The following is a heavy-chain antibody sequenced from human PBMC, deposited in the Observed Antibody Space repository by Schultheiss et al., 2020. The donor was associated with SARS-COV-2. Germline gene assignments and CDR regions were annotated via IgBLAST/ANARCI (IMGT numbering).Heavy chain of an antibody. J-gene: IGHJ5*02. Sequence: GESLKISCKASGYTFTSYAMHWVRQAPGQRLEWMGWINADNGNTKYSQKFQGRVTVTGDTSANTAYMELSSLRSDDTAVYYCARDFGDYSWFDPWGQGTLVTVSS. V-gene: IGHV1-3*01. D-gene: IGHD4-17*01. CDR2: INADNGNT. CDR1: GYTFTSYA. CDR3: ARDFGDYSWFDP.